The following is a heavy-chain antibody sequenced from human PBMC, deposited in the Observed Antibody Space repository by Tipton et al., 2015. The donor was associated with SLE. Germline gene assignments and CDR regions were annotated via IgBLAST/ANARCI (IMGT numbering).Heavy chain of an antibody. D-gene: IGHD2-15*01. Sequence: SLRLSCAASGFIFSSYWMTWVRQAPGKGLEWVANIKHYGSEKYYADSVKGRFTISRDNAKNSMYLQMNSLRVEDTAVYYCARERRAAGVANWFDPWGQGTRVTVSS. CDR2: IKHYGSEK. CDR3: ARERRAAGVANWFDP. CDR1: GFIFSSYW. J-gene: IGHJ5*02. V-gene: IGHV3-7*01.